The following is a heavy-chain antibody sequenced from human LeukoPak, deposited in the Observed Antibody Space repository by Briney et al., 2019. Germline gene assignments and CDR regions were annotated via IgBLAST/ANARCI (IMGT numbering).Heavy chain of an antibody. V-gene: IGHV3-64*01. J-gene: IGHJ5*02. Sequence: GGSLRLSCAASGFTFSSYAMHWVRQAPGKGLEYVSAISSNGGSTYYANSVKGRFTISRDNSKNTLYLQMGSLGAEDMAVYYCARLWFDPWGQGTLVTVSS. CDR1: GFTFSSYA. CDR3: ARLWFDP. CDR2: ISSNGGST.